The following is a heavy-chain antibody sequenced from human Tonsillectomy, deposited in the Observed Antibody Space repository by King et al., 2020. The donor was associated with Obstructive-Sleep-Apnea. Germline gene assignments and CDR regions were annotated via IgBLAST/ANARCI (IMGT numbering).Heavy chain of an antibody. J-gene: IGHJ3*02. D-gene: IGHD2-2*02. V-gene: IGHV3-30*03. CDR1: GFTFSGYG. CDR2: ISKDGSNM. Sequence: VQLVESGGGVVQPGRSFRLSCAASGFTFSGYGMHWVRQGPGKGLEWVAAISKDGSNMWYIDSVKDRFTISRDNSKNTLYLQMSSLRGEDTAVYYCARDYTVSWKNAFDTWGQGTMVTVSS. CDR3: ARDYTVSWKNAFDT.